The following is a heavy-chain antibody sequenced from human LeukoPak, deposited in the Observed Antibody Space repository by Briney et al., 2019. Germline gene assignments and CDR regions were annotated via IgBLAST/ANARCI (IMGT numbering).Heavy chain of an antibody. Sequence: SVKVSCKTSGGTFNIHAINWVRQAPGQGLECMGVIIPIFGTANYAQKFGGRVTITADESTSTAYMEMNSLTSEDTAVCYCSRERAAAGGGDSWGQGTLVTVSS. V-gene: IGHV1-69*01. CDR2: IIPIFGTA. CDR3: SRERAAAGGGDS. J-gene: IGHJ4*02. CDR1: GGTFNIHA. D-gene: IGHD6-13*01.